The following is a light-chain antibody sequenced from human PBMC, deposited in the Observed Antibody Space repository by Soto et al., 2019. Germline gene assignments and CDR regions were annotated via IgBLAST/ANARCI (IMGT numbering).Light chain of an antibody. J-gene: IGLJ1*01. CDR3: KSYRSSRILV. V-gene: IGLV2-14*01. CDR1: SSDVGGHNY. CDR2: EIS. Sequence: VLTQPASVSGSPGQSITISCTGTSSDVGGHNYVSWYQQHPGKAPKLLIYEISNRPSGVSNRFSGSRSGNTASLTISGLQAEDEADYYCKSYRSSRILVFGAGTKVTVL.